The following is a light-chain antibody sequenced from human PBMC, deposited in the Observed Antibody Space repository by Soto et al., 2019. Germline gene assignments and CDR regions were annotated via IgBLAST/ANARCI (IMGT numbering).Light chain of an antibody. J-gene: IGKJ1*01. CDR2: KAS. Sequence: DIQRTQSPSTLSASVGDRVTITCRASQSISSWLAWYQQKPGKAPKLLIYKASSFESGVPSRFSGSGSGTEFSLTISSLQPDDFATYYCQQYNRTFGQGTKVEIK. CDR3: QQYNRT. V-gene: IGKV1-5*03. CDR1: QSISSW.